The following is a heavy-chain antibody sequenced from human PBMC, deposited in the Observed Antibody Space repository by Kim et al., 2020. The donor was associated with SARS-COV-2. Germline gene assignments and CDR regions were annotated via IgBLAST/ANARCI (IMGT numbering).Heavy chain of an antibody. J-gene: IGHJ4*02. D-gene: IGHD6-19*01. V-gene: IGHV4-59*01. CDR1: GGSISSYY. CDR2: IYYSGST. Sequence: SETLSLTCTVSGGSISSYYWSWIRQPPGKGLEWIGYIYYSGSTNYNPSLKSRVTISVDTSKNQFSLKLSSVTAADTAVYYCAREVAVAGFDYWGQGTLVTVSS. CDR3: AREVAVAGFDY.